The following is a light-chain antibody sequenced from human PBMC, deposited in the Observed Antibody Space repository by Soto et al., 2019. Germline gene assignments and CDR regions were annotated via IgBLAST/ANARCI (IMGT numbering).Light chain of an antibody. CDR2: EAS. V-gene: IGKV1-5*03. J-gene: IGKJ5*01. CDR1: QSISTW. CDR3: RHYNSYPIT. Sequence: DIQMTQSPSTLSASVGDRVTITCRASQSISTWLAWYQQKPGKAPKLLIHEASNLESGVSSRFSGNGSGTEFTLTISSLQPDDFATYYCRHYNSYPITFGQGTRLEIK.